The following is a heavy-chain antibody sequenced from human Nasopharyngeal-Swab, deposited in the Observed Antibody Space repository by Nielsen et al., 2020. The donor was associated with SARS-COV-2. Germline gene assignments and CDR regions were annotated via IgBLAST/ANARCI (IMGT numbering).Heavy chain of an antibody. CDR1: GFTFSSYG. CDR3: AKAGAGSWYGDY. Sequence: GESLKISCAASGFTFSSYGMHWVRQAPGKGLEWVAVISYDGSNKYYADFVKGRFTISRDNSKNTLYLQMNSLRAEDTAVYYCAKAGAGSWYGDYWGQGTLVTVSS. J-gene: IGHJ4*02. D-gene: IGHD6-13*01. CDR2: ISYDGSNK. V-gene: IGHV3-30*18.